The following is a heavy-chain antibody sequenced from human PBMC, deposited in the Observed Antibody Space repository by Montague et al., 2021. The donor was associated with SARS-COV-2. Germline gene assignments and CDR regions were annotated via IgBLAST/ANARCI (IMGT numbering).Heavy chain of an antibody. V-gene: IGHV4-61*02. J-gene: IGHJ4*02. CDR3: ARFGSGTLEFDL. Sequence: TLSLTCTVSGASISTGIYYWSWIRPPAGKGLEWIGRIRTTGHTDYTRSLGSPVFMSVYTSTNPFSLSLTSVTAADTAVYFCARFGSGTLEFDLWGQGTLVTVSS. CDR2: IRTTGHT. CDR1: GASISTGIYY. D-gene: IGHD1-26*01.